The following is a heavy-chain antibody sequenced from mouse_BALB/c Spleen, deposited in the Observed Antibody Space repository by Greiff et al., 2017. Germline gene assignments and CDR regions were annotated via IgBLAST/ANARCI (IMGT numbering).Heavy chain of an antibody. D-gene: IGHD2-1*01. CDR2: ISYDGSN. Sequence: EVKLQESGPGLVKPSQSLSLTCSVTGYSITSGYYWNWIRQFPGNKLEWMGYISYDGSNNYNPSLKNRISITRDTSKNQFFLKLNSVTTEDTATYYCAREDIGFYGNYGDYAMDYWGQGTSVTVSS. J-gene: IGHJ4*01. CDR1: GYSITSGYY. CDR3: AREDIGFYGNYGDYAMDY. V-gene: IGHV3-6*02.